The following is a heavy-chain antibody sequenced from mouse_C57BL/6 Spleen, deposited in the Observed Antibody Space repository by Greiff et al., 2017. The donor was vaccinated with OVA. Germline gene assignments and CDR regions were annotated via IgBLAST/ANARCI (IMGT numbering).Heavy chain of an antibody. CDR2: IYPGDGDT. V-gene: IGHV1-82*01. J-gene: IGHJ4*01. Sequence: VQVVESGPELVKPGASVKISCKASGYAFSSSWMNWVKQRPGKGLEWIGRIYPGDGDTNYNGKFKGKATLTADKSSSTAYMQLSSLTSEDSAVYFCARHPYYAMDYWGQGTSVTVSS. CDR3: ARHPYYAMDY. CDR1: GYAFSSSW.